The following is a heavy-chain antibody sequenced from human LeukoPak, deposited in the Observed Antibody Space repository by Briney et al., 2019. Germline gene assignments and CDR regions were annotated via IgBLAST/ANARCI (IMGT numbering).Heavy chain of an antibody. J-gene: IGHJ4*02. V-gene: IGHV1-24*01. CDR3: TMSDRYRGRPVDY. D-gene: IGHD5-18*01. Sequence: ASVKVSCKVSGHTLTEACIRLVRQAPGKGLEWMGSFDPEDEKAVFSRDFQGRITMTEDAATDTAYMDLSSLGSQDTAFYYCTMSDRYRGRPVDYWGQGTLVTVSS. CDR2: FDPEDEKA. CDR1: GHTLTEAC.